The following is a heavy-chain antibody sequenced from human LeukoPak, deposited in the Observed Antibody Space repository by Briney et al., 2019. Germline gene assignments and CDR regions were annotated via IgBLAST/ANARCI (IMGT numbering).Heavy chain of an antibody. V-gene: IGHV4-39*01. J-gene: IGHJ4*02. CDR2: IYYSGTT. Sequence: SETLSLTCTVSGGSISSSSYDWGWIRQPPGKGLEWLGSIYYSGTTYYNPPLKSRVTISVDASKDQVSLKLNSVTAADTAVYYCARLFPSCTKTTCDFDYWGQGTLVSVSS. D-gene: IGHD2-8*01. CDR3: ARLFPSCTKTTCDFDY. CDR1: GGSISSSSYD.